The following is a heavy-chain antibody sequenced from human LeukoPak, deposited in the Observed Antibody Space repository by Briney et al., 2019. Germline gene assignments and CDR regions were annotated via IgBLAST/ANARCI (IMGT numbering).Heavy chain of an antibody. CDR2: ISWNSGSI. CDR3: ANGYCSSTSCYNPYYYGMDV. V-gene: IGHV3-9*01. CDR1: GFTFDDYA. J-gene: IGHJ6*02. Sequence: GGSLRLSCAASGFTFDDYAMHWVRQAPGKGLEWVSGISWNSGSIGYADSVKGRFTISRDNSKNTLYLQMNSLRAEDTAVYYCANGYCSSTSCYNPYYYGMDVWGQGTTVTVSS. D-gene: IGHD2-2*02.